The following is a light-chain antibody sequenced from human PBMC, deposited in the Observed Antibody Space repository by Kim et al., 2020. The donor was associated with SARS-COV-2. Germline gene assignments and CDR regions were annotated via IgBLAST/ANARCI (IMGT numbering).Light chain of an antibody. V-gene: IGLV1-51*01. Sequence: QEVTISCSGSSSNIGNNYVSWYQQLPRTAPKLLIYDNNKRPSGIPDRFSGSKSGTSATLGITGLQTGDEADYYCGTWDSSLSALVVFGGGTQLTVL. CDR3: GTWDSSLSALVV. CDR2: DNN. J-gene: IGLJ2*01. CDR1: SSNIGNNY.